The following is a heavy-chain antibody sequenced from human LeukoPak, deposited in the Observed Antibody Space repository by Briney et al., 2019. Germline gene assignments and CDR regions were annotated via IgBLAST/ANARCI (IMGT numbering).Heavy chain of an antibody. CDR3: ARAYDGSGNLDY. D-gene: IGHD3-22*01. J-gene: IGHJ4*02. CDR1: GYTFTGHY. CDR2: IYPNRGGT. V-gene: IGHV1-2*02. Sequence: ASVKVSCKASGYTFTGHYMHWVRQAPGQGLEWMGWIYPNRGGTNYAQKFQGRVTMTRDTSINTAYMELSRLRSDDTAVYYCARAYDGSGNLDYWGQGTLVTVSS.